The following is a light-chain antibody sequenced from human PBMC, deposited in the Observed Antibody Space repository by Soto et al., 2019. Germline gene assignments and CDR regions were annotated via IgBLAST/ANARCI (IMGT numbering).Light chain of an antibody. V-gene: IGLV2-14*01. CDR1: SSDVGDYDY. Sequence: QSALTQPASVSGSPGQSITISCTGTSSDVGDYDYVSWYQQHPGKAPKLMIYEVSKRPSGVSNRFSGSKSGDTASLTISGLQAEGEADYYCSSYTGSSTLYVFGTGTKVTVL. J-gene: IGLJ1*01. CDR2: EVS. CDR3: SSYTGSSTLYV.